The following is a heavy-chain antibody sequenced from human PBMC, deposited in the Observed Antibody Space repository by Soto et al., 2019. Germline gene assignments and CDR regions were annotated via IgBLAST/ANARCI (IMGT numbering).Heavy chain of an antibody. CDR2: ISGSGGST. D-gene: IGHD6-13*01. CDR3: ARGYSSSWYGDNWFDP. J-gene: IGHJ5*02. V-gene: IGHV3-23*01. CDR1: GFTFSSYA. Sequence: GGSLRLSCAASGFTFSSYAMSWVRQAPGKGLEWVSGISGSGGSTYYADSVKGRFTISRDNSKNTLYLQMNSLRAEDTAVYYCARGYSSSWYGDNWFDPWGQGTLGTVSS.